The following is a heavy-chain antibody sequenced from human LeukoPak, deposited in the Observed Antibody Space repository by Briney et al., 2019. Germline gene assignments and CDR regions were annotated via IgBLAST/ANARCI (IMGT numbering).Heavy chain of an antibody. J-gene: IGHJ6*03. CDR3: ARDRIAAALDYYMDA. V-gene: IGHV4-61*02. CDR1: GGSISSGSYY. CDR2: IYTSGST. Sequence: SQTLSLTCTVSGGSISSGSYYWSWIRQPAGKGLEWIGRIYTSGSTNYNPSLKSRVTISVDTSKNQFSLKLSSVTAADTAVYYCARDRIAAALDYYMDAWGKGTTVTVSS. D-gene: IGHD6-13*01.